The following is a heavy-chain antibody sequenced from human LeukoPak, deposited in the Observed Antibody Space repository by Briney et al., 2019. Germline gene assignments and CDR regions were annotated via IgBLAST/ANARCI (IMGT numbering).Heavy chain of an antibody. CDR3: AKDRYCSGGSCPKYDPYYGMDV. CDR2: ISGSGGST. V-gene: IGHV3-23*01. CDR1: GFTFSSYA. D-gene: IGHD2-15*01. Sequence: GGSLRLSCAASGFTFSSYAMSWVRQAPGKGLEWVSAISGSGGSTYYADSVKGRFTISRDNSKNTLYLQMNSLRAEDTAVYYCAKDRYCSGGSCPKYDPYYGMDVWGQGTMVTVSS. J-gene: IGHJ6*02.